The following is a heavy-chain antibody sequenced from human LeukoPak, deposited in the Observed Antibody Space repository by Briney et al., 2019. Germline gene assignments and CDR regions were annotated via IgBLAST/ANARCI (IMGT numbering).Heavy chain of an antibody. V-gene: IGHV3-30*02. J-gene: IGHJ4*02. D-gene: IGHD3-22*01. Sequence: GGSLRLSCAASGFTFSTYNMNWVRQAPGKGLEWMAFIRYDGSDKYYADSVKGRFTISRDNSKNTLYLQMNSLRAEDTAVYYCAKAINYYDSSGPHYWGQGTLVTVSS. CDR2: IRYDGSDK. CDR3: AKAINYYDSSGPHY. CDR1: GFTFSTYN.